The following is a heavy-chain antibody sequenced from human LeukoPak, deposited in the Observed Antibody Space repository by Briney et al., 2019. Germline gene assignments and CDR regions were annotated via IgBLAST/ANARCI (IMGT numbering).Heavy chain of an antibody. CDR2: ISTYNGNT. D-gene: IGHD6-13*01. V-gene: IGHV1-18*01. CDR3: ARYSVSYSSSWHYYFDY. J-gene: IGHJ4*02. CDR1: GSRLTSNG. Sequence: ASVNLSFNCSGSRLTSNGISWVRHAPGPGLEWMGWISTYNGNTNYAQKFQDRVTMTTDTSTSTAYMELRSLRSDDTAVYYCARYSVSYSSSWHYYFDYWGQGTLVTVSS.